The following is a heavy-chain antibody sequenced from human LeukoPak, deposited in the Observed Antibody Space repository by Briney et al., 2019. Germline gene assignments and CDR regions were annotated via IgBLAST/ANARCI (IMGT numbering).Heavy chain of an antibody. CDR1: GGSISSGSYY. Sequence: PGAPSHTSIVSGGSISSGSYYWGWVRLPGGGGLGWIGIIFYGGGTYYNPSIKSQVNISVGPSKNQFSLKLSSVTAANTAVYYCARVDSSGWYRRGGEVSVFDYWGQGTLVTVSS. D-gene: IGHD6-19*01. V-gene: IGHV4-39*07. CDR2: IFYGGGT. J-gene: IGHJ4*02. CDR3: ARVDSSGWYRRGGEVSVFDY.